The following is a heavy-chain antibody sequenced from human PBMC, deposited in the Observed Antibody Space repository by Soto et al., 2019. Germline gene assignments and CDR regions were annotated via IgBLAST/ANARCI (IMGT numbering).Heavy chain of an antibody. Sequence: GESLKICCEASGYMFPIYHISWGPQMTGKGLVWGCKSAPIVSRTIYRSSSRARITIPVNTSTTTASIELRSLRSDDTAVYHCAGVAPGAEARFGPWGQGALVTVSS. D-gene: IGHD2-2*01. V-gene: IGHV5-10-1*01. CDR2: SAPIVSRT. CDR1: GYMFPIYH. J-gene: IGHJ5*02. CDR3: AGVAPGAEARFGP.